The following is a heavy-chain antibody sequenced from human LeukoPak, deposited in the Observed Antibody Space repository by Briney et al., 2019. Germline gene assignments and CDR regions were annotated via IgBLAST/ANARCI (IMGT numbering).Heavy chain of an antibody. Sequence: PSETLSLTCAVYGGSFSGYYWSWIRQPPGKGLEWIGEINHSGSTNYNPSLKSRVTISVDTSKDQFSLNLSSVTAADTAVYYCARVSYGSGDTDFDYWGQGTLVTVSS. J-gene: IGHJ4*02. CDR3: ARVSYGSGDTDFDY. CDR1: GGSFSGYY. V-gene: IGHV4-34*01. D-gene: IGHD3-10*01. CDR2: INHSGST.